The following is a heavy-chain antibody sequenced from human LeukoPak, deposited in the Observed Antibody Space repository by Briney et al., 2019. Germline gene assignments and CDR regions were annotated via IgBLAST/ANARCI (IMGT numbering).Heavy chain of an antibody. J-gene: IGHJ5*02. CDR2: FDPEDGET. Sequence: ASVKVSCKVSGYTLTELSMHWVRQAPGKGLEWMGGFDPEDGETIYAQKFQGRGTMTEDTSTDTAYMELSSLRSEDTAVYYCATDRELAGTKENWFDPWGQGTLVTVSS. CDR1: GYTLTELS. V-gene: IGHV1-24*01. CDR3: ATDRELAGTKENWFDP. D-gene: IGHD6-13*01.